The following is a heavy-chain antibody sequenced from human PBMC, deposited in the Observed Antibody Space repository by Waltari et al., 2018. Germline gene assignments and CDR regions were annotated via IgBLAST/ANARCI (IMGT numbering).Heavy chain of an antibody. Sequence: QVQLVQSGAEVKKPGASVKVSCKASGYTFTSYGISWVRQAPGQGLEWMGWISAYNGNTNYAQKRQGRVTRTTDTSTSTAYMELRSLRSDDTAVYYCARVVVVVVAATIRHATDDYWGQGTLVTVSS. CDR3: ARVVVVVVAATIRHATDDY. V-gene: IGHV1-18*01. CDR2: ISAYNGNT. D-gene: IGHD2-15*01. J-gene: IGHJ4*02. CDR1: GYTFTSYG.